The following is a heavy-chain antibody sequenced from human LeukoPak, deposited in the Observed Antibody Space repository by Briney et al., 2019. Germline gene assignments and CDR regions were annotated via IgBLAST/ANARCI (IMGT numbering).Heavy chain of an antibody. Sequence: KPSETLSLTCAVYGGSFSGYYWSWIRQPPGKGLEWIGETNHSGSTNYNPSLKSRVTISVDTSKNQFSLKLSSVTAADTAVYYCARKKSYYYGMDVWGQGTTVTVSS. CDR3: ARKKSYYYGMDV. V-gene: IGHV4-34*01. CDR2: TNHSGST. J-gene: IGHJ6*02. CDR1: GGSFSGYY.